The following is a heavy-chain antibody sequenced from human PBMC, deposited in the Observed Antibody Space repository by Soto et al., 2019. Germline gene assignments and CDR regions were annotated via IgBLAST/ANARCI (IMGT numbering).Heavy chain of an antibody. V-gene: IGHV1-46*01. CDR2: INPSGGST. CDR3: ARDGFVGGPDPTDHYYYYGMDV. CDR1: GYTFTSYY. J-gene: IGHJ6*02. Sequence: ASVKVSCKASGYTFTSYYMHWVRQAPGQGLEWMGIINPSGGSTSYAQKFQGRVTMTRDTSTSTVYMELSRLRSDDTAVYYCARDGFVGGPDPTDHYYYYGMDVWGQGTTVTVSS. D-gene: IGHD3-3*01.